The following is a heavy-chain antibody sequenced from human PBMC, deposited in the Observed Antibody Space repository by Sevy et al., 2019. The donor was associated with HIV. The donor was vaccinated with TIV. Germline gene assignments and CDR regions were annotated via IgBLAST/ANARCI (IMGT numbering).Heavy chain of an antibody. J-gene: IGHJ6*02. CDR2: INPNSGGT. CDR3: ARVGPRTNYYYGMDV. Sequence: ASVKVSCKASGYTFTGYYMHWVRQAPGQGLEWMGRINPNSGGTNYAQKFQGRVTMTRDTSISTAYMELSRLRSDDTAVYYGARVGPRTNYYYGMDVWGQGTTVTVSS. V-gene: IGHV1-2*06. CDR1: GYTFTGYY.